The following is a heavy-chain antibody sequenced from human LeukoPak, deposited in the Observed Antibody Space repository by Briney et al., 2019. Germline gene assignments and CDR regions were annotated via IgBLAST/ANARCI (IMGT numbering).Heavy chain of an antibody. D-gene: IGHD7-27*01. J-gene: IGHJ4*02. CDR1: GFTFSSYG. Sequence: GGSLRLSCVVSGFTFSSYGMNWVRQAPGKGLEWISYITSGNSATKYADSVKGRFTISRDNAKNSLYLQMNSLTDEDTALYYCVRDKDWGFDYWGQGTLVTVSS. V-gene: IGHV3-48*02. CDR3: VRDKDWGFDY. CDR2: ITSGNSAT.